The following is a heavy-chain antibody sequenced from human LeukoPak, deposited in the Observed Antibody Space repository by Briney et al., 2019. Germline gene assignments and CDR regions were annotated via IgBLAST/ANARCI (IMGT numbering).Heavy chain of an antibody. V-gene: IGHV3-7*01. D-gene: IGHD3-9*01. CDR1: GFTFSSYW. J-gene: IGHJ6*02. Sequence: GGSLRLSCAASGFTFSSYWMSWVRQAPGKGLEGVANIKQDGSGKYYVDSVKGRFTISRDNAKNSLYLQMNSLRAEDTAVYYCARDEQYYDILTGYYEGPNYYGMDVWGQGTTVTVSS. CDR3: ARDEQYYDILTGYYEGPNYYGMDV. CDR2: IKQDGSGK.